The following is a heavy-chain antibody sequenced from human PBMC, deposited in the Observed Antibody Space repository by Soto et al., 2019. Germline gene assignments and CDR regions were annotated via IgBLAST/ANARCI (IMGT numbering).Heavy chain of an antibody. D-gene: IGHD2-2*01. CDR3: ARAGHTFCSSTRCRWGFDY. V-gene: IGHV3-53*02. Sequence: EVQLVETGGGLIQPGGSLRLSCAASGFTVSSNYMSWVRQAPGKGLEWVSVIYSGGSTYYAESVKGRFTISRDNSKNTLYLQMNSMRAEDTAGYYCARAGHTFCSSTRCRWGFDYWGQGTLVTVSS. J-gene: IGHJ4*02. CDR2: IYSGGST. CDR1: GFTVSSNY.